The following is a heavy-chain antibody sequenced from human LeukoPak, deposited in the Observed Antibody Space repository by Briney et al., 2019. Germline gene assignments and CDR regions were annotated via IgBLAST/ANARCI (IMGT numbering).Heavy chain of an antibody. CDR2: IYPGDSDT. CDR3: AKLGGYDILTGDAFDI. V-gene: IGHV5-51*01. J-gene: IGHJ3*02. D-gene: IGHD3-9*01. CDR1: GYNFATYW. Sequence: GESLKISCQGSGYNFATYWIVWVRQMPGKGLEWMGVIYPGDSDTRYSPSFQGQVTISADKSITTAYLQWSSLKASDTAMYYCAKLGGYDILTGDAFDIWGQGIMVTVSS.